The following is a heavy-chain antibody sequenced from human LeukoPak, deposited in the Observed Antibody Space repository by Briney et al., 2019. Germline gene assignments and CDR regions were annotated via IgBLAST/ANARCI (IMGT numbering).Heavy chain of an antibody. CDR2: ITSSGSTI. J-gene: IGHJ4*02. D-gene: IGHD1-26*01. V-gene: IGHV3-11*01. CDR1: GFTFSDYY. Sequence: GRSLRLSCAASGFTFSDYYMGWIRQAPGKGLEWVSSITSSGSTIYYADSVKGRFTISRDNAKNSLYLQMNSLRVEDTAMYYCARVYSGSSLDCWGKGTLVTVSS. CDR3: ARVYSGSSLDC.